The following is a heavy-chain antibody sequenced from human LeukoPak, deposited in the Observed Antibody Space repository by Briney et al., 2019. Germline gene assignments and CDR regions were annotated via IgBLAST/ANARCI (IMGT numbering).Heavy chain of an antibody. V-gene: IGHV3-9*01. Sequence: GRSLRLSCAASGFTFDEYVMHWVRQAPGKGLEWVSGISWNSGSMDYADSVKGRFTISRDNVKNSLYLQMNSLRAEDTALYYCAKGGVYSNYDFFYFDYWGQGTLVTVCS. CDR2: ISWNSGSM. D-gene: IGHD4-11*01. CDR1: GFTFDEYV. CDR3: AKGGVYSNYDFFYFDY. J-gene: IGHJ4*02.